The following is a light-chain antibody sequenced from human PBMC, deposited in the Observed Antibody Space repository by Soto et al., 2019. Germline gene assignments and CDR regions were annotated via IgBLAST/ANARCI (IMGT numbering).Light chain of an antibody. J-gene: IGLJ3*02. CDR2: GNS. Sequence: QSALTQPPSVSGAPGQRVTISCTGSSSNIGAGYDVHWYQQLPGTAPKLLIYGNSNRPSGVPDRFSGSKSGTSASLAITGLRAEDEVDYYCQSYECSLSGWVFGGETQLTVL. CDR3: QSYECSLSGWV. V-gene: IGLV1-40*01. CDR1: SSNIGAGYD.